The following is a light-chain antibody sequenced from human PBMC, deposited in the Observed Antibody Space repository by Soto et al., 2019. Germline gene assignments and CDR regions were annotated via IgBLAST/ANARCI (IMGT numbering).Light chain of an antibody. CDR2: AAS. CDR3: QPSYSTPWT. V-gene: IGKV1-39*01. Sequence: DIQMTQSPSSLSASVGDRVTITCRASQSISNYLSWYQQIPGKAPKLLIYAASTLRSGVSSRFSGSGSGTDFTLTISSLQPEDFATYYCQPSYSTPWTFGQGTKVEIK. J-gene: IGKJ1*01. CDR1: QSISNY.